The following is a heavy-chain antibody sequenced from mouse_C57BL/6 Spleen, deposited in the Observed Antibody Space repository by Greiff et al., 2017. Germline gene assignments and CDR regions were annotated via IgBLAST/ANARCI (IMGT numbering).Heavy chain of an antibody. D-gene: IGHD1-1*01. CDR1: GYTFTSYW. Sequence: QVHVKQPGAELVRPGTSVKLSCKASGYTFTSYWMHWVKQRPGQGLEWIGVIDPSDSYTNYNQKFKGKATLTVDTSSSTAYMQLSSLTSEDSAVYYCARSRDYYGSSPYYFDYWGQGTTLTVSS. CDR2: IDPSDSYT. J-gene: IGHJ2*01. V-gene: IGHV1-59*01. CDR3: ARSRDYYGSSPYYFDY.